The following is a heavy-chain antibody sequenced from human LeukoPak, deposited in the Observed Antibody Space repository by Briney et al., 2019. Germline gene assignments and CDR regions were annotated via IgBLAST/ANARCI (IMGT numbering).Heavy chain of an antibody. CDR3: ARDVRQQLAYYYYYYMDV. Sequence: GGSLRLSCAASGFTFSSYSMNWVRQAPGKGLEWVSVIYSGGSTYYADSVKGRFTISRDNSKNTLYLQMNSLRAEDTAVYYCARDVRQQLAYYYYYYMDVWGKGTTVTVSS. V-gene: IGHV3-66*02. D-gene: IGHD6-13*01. J-gene: IGHJ6*03. CDR1: GFTFSSYS. CDR2: IYSGGST.